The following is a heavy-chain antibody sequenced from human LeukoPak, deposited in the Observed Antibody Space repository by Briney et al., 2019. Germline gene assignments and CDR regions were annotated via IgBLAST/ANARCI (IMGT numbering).Heavy chain of an antibody. CDR2: ITYSGRT. CDR3: AKWGYYFDSSAYVAPTDDS. D-gene: IGHD3-22*01. Sequence: PSETLSLTCTVSGGSTSTYYWTWIRQPPGKGLEWIGYITYSGRTDYNPSLKSRVAISVDTSNNQFSLTLSSVTAADTAVYYCAKWGYYFDSSAYVAPTDDSWGQGILVTVSS. CDR1: GGSTSTYY. J-gene: IGHJ4*02. V-gene: IGHV4-59*01.